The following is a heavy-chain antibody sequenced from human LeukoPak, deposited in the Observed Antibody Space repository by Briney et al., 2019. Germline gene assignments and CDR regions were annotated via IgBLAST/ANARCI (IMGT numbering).Heavy chain of an antibody. D-gene: IGHD4-17*01. CDR3: ARAFTVTTFDY. J-gene: IGHJ4*02. CDR1: GYSFTSYW. V-gene: IGHV5-51*01. Sequence: GESLKISCKGSGYSFTSYWIGWARPMPGKGLEWMGIIYPGDSDTRYSPSFQGQVTISADKSISTAYLQWSSLKASDTAMYYCARAFTVTTFDYWGQGTLVTVSS. CDR2: IYPGDSDT.